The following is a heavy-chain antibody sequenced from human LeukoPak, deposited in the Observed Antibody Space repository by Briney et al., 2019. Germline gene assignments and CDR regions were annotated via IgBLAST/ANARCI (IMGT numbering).Heavy chain of an antibody. J-gene: IGHJ6*04. CDR2: ISSSGSTI. V-gene: IGHV3-48*03. CDR3: AELGITMIGGV. Sequence: PGASLRLSCAASGFTFSSYEMNWVRQAPGKGLEWVSYISSSGSTIYYADSVKGRFTISRDNAKNSLYLRMNSLRAEDTAVYYCAELGITMIGGVWGKGTTVTISS. D-gene: IGHD3-10*02. CDR1: GFTFSSYE.